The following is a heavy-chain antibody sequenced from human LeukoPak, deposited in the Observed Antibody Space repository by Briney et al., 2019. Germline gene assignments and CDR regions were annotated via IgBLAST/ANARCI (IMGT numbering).Heavy chain of an antibody. D-gene: IGHD2-2*01. CDR1: GGSISSYY. CDR2: IYYSGST. Sequence: SETLSLTCTVSGGSISSYYWSWIRQPPGKGLEWIGSIYYSGSTYYNPSLKSRVTISVDTSKNQFSLKLSSVTAADTAVYYCARTRAPLNWFDPWGQGTLVTVSS. V-gene: IGHV4-39*01. CDR3: ARTRAPLNWFDP. J-gene: IGHJ5*02.